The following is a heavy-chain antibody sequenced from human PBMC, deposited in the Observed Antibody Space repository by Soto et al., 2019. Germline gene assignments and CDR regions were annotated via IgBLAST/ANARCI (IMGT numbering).Heavy chain of an antibody. J-gene: IGHJ3*01. CDR3: AGGFSSVVFDV. V-gene: IGHV4-59*01. D-gene: IGHD6-19*01. Sequence: PSETLSLTCTVSGGSISSYYWSWIRQPPGKGLEWIGYFYYGGSTNYNPSLKSRVTISIDTSKNQFSLNLFSVTAADTAVYYCAGGFSSVVFDVWGQGTIVTDS. CDR1: GGSISSYY. CDR2: FYYGGST.